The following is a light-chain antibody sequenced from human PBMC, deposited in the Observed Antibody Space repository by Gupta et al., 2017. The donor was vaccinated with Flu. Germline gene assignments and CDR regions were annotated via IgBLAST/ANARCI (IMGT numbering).Light chain of an antibody. CDR3: QSYDSSLGYV. CDR2: GNS. V-gene: IGLV1-40*01. J-gene: IGLJ1*01. CDR1: SSNIGAGYD. Sequence: QSVLTQPPSVSGAPGQRVTISCTGSSSNIGAGYDVHWYQQRPGTAPKLLIYGNSKRPSGVPDRFSGSKSGTSASLAITGLQAEDEADYYCQSYDSSLGYVFGTGTKVTVL.